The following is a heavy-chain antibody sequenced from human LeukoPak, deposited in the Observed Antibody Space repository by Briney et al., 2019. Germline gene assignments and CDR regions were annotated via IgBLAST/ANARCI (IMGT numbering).Heavy chain of an antibody. V-gene: IGHV3-23*01. CDR1: GFTFSSYA. Sequence: TGGSLRLSCAASGFTFSSYAMSWVRQAPGKGLEWVSAISGSGGSTYYADSVKGRFTISRDNSKNTLCLQMNSLRAEDTAVYYCAKARLGPYCGGDCYSDYWGQGTLVTVSS. CDR3: AKARLGPYCGGDCYSDY. D-gene: IGHD2-21*02. J-gene: IGHJ4*02. CDR2: ISGSGGST.